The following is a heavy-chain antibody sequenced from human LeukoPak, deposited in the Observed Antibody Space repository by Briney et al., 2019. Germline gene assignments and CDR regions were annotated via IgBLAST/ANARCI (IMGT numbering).Heavy chain of an antibody. J-gene: IGHJ4*02. D-gene: IGHD5-24*01. CDR3: ARDIWEMATITPGGY. CDR1: GFTVSSNY. V-gene: IGHV3-66*01. CDR2: IYSGGST. Sequence: GGSLRLSCAASGFTVSSNYMSWVRQAPGKGLEWVSVIYSGGSTYYADSVKGRFTISRDNSKNTLYLQMNSPRAEDTAVYYCARDIWEMATITPGGYWGQGTLVTVSS.